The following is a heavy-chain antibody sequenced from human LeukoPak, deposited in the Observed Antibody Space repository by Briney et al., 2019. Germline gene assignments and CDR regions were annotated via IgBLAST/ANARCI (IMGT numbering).Heavy chain of an antibody. CDR3: ATDFSSSSTVYYYYYMDV. Sequence: PSQTLSLTCTVSGGSISSGSYYWSWIRQPAGKGLEWIGRIYTSGSTNYNPSLKSRVTISVDTSKNQFSLKLSSVTAADTAIYYCATDFSSSSTVYYYYYMDVWGKGTTVTVSS. V-gene: IGHV4-61*02. D-gene: IGHD6-6*01. J-gene: IGHJ6*03. CDR1: GGSISSGSYY. CDR2: IYTSGST.